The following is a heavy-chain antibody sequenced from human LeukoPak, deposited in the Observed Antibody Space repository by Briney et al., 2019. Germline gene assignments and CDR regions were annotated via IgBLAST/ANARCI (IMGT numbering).Heavy chain of an antibody. J-gene: IGHJ4*02. V-gene: IGHV3-23*01. CDR3: AKAGAVAGKDY. Sequence: GGSLTLSCAASGFTFSSYAMSWVRQAPGKGLEWVSAISGSGGSTYYAVCVKGRFTISRDNSKNPLYLQMNSLRAEDTAVYYCAKAGAVAGKDYWGQGTLVTVSS. D-gene: IGHD6-19*01. CDR2: ISGSGGST. CDR1: GFTFSSYA.